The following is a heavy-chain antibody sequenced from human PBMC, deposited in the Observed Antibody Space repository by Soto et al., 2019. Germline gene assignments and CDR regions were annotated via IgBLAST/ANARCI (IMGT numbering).Heavy chain of an antibody. V-gene: IGHV1-3*01. CDR2: INAGNGNT. D-gene: IGHD5-18*01. Sequence: ASVKVSCKASGYTFTSYAMHWVRQAPGQRLEWMGWINAGNGNTKYSQKFQGRVTITRDTSASTAYMELSSLRSEDTAVYYCARGLNGYSHYFDYWGQGTLVIVSS. CDR3: ARGLNGYSHYFDY. CDR1: GYTFTSYA. J-gene: IGHJ4*02.